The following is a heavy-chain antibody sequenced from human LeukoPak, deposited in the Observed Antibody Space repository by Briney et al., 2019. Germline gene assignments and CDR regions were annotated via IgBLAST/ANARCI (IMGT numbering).Heavy chain of an antibody. CDR1: GFTFSASA. CDR3: ARDSSSEGPLDY. Sequence: PGGSLKLSCAASGFTFSASAVHWVRQASGKGLEWIGRIRSKANNYATAYAGSLKGRFTVSRDDSKNTAYLQMNSLKTEDSAVYSCARDSSSEGPLDYWGQGTLVAVSS. CDR2: IRSKANNYAT. V-gene: IGHV3-73*01. J-gene: IGHJ4*02. D-gene: IGHD6-6*01.